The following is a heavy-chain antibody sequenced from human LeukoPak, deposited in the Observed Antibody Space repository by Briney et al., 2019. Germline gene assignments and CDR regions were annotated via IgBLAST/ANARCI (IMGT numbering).Heavy chain of an antibody. J-gene: IGHJ4*02. CDR2: IYYSGMT. D-gene: IGHD4-17*01. CDR1: GGSISSYY. CDR3: ASADYDDYYIDF. V-gene: IGHV4-59*01. Sequence: SETLSLTCTVSGGSISSYYWSWIRQPPGKGLEWIGYIYYSGMTNYNPSLKSRVTITLDTSKNQFSLKLSSVTAADTAVYYCASADYDDYYIDFWGQGTLVTVSS.